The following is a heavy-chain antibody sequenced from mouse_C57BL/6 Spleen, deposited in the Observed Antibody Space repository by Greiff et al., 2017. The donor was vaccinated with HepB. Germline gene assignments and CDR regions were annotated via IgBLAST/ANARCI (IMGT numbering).Heavy chain of an antibody. D-gene: IGHD2-3*01. CDR2: ISSGGDYI. CDR1: GFTFSSYA. Sequence: EVHLVESGEGLVKPGGSLKLSCAASGFTFSSYAMSWVRQTPEKRLEWVAYISSGGDYIYYADTVKGRFTISRDNARNTLYLQMSSLKSEDTAMYYCTRDGGGYAMDYWGQGTSVTVSS. V-gene: IGHV5-9-1*02. CDR3: TRDGGGYAMDY. J-gene: IGHJ4*01.